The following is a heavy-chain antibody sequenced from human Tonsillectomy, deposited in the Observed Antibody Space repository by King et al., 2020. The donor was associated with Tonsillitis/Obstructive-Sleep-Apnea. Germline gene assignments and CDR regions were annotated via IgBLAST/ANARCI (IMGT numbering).Heavy chain of an antibody. D-gene: IGHD3-22*01. CDR2: IYPDDSDT. CDR3: ARVGSYYDSSGYSDAFDI. J-gene: IGHJ3*02. Sequence: VQLVESGAELKKPGESLKISCKGSGYSFTNYWIAWVRQMPGKGLEWMGVIYPDDSDTRYSTSFQGQVTISADKSISTAYLQWSSLKASDTAMYYCARVGSYYDSSGYSDAFDIWGQGTMVTVSS. CDR1: GYSFTNYW. V-gene: IGHV5-51*03.